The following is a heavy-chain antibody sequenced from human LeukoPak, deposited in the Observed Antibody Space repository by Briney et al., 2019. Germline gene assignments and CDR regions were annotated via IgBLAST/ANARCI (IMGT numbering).Heavy chain of an antibody. CDR3: AKAFPAIVVVVAAIGSVEDYFDY. CDR1: GFTFSSNG. CDR2: IRNDGSNK. Sequence: AGSLRLSCAVSGFTFSSNGMHWVSQTPGKGLEWVAFIRNDGSNKYYADSVKGRFTISRDNSKNTLYLQMNSLRAEDTAVYYCAKAFPAIVVVVAAIGSVEDYFDYWGQETVVTVSS. D-gene: IGHD2-15*01. J-gene: IGHJ4*02. V-gene: IGHV3-30*02.